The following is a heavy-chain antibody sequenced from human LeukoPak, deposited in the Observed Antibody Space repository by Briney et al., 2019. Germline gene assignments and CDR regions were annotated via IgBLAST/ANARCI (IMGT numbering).Heavy chain of an antibody. Sequence: GGSLRLSCAASRFTFSDYYMSWIRQAPGQGLEWVAYISHSSGFTNYADSVKGRFAISRDNAKNSLYLQMDSLRAEDTAIYYCAKLSKAYSSTWIDYWGQGNLVTVSS. CDR1: RFTFSDYY. CDR3: AKLSKAYSSTWIDY. V-gene: IGHV3-11*03. D-gene: IGHD6-13*01. J-gene: IGHJ4*02. CDR2: ISHSSGFT.